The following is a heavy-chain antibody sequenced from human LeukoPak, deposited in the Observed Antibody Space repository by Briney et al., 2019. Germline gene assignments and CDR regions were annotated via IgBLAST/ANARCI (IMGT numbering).Heavy chain of an antibody. J-gene: IGHJ1*01. CDR1: GDSIGSGGYY. V-gene: IGHV4-31*03. CDR3: ARSSGHVTH. Sequence: SETLSLTCTVSGDSIGSGGYYWTWLRQHPGRGLEWIGHIFYNGGSYYSPSLKGRVSIAVDASRTQFSLRLTSVTAADTAVYYCARSSGHVTHWGQGTLVTVSS. CDR2: IFYNGGS. D-gene: IGHD6-19*01.